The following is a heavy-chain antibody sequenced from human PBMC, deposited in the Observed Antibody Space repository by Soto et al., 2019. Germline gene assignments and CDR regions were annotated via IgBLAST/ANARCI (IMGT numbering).Heavy chain of an antibody. CDR2: ISYDGSNK. Sequence: GGSLRLSCVASGFTFSSYAIHWVRQAPGKGLEWVAVISYDGSNKFYADSVKGRFTISRDNSKNTLYLHMNSLNTEDTAVYYCSNYVTVDIVNTPGVWGQGSLVPVSS. CDR3: SNYVTVDIVNTPGV. V-gene: IGHV3-30*18. D-gene: IGHD5-12*01. J-gene: IGHJ4*02. CDR1: GFTFSSYA.